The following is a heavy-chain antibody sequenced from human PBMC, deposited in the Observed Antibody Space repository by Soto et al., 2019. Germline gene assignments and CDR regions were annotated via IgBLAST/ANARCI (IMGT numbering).Heavy chain of an antibody. V-gene: IGHV1-3*01. CDR1: GYTFTSYA. D-gene: IGHD6-13*01. Sequence: GASVKVSCKASGYTFTSYAMHWVRQAPGQRLEWMGWINAGNGNTKYSQKFQGRVTITRDTSASTAYMELSSLRSEDTAVYYCARDIAAAGNWFDPWGQGTRVTVAS. CDR3: ARDIAAAGNWFDP. CDR2: INAGNGNT. J-gene: IGHJ5*02.